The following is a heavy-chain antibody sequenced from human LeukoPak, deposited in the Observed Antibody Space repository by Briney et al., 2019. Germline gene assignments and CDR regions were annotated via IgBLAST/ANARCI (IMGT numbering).Heavy chain of an antibody. D-gene: IGHD2-2*01. CDR3: AKRPDCSTTNCFRFEY. CDR2: ISGDGGST. CDR1: GFTFSTYA. Sequence: PGGSLRLSCAASGFTFSTYARSWVRQAPGQGLEWVSAISGDGGSTYYAESVKGRFTISRDNSKNTLYLQMNSLRAEYTAVYYCAKRPDCSTTNCFRFEYWGQGTLVTVSS. V-gene: IGHV3-23*01. J-gene: IGHJ4*02.